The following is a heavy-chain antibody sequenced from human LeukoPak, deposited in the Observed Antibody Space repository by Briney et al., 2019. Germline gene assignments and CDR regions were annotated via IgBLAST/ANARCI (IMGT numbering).Heavy chain of an antibody. CDR3: ARVFRGYSYGPFDY. V-gene: IGHV4-59*01. D-gene: IGHD5-18*01. Sequence: SETLSLTCTVSGGSISSYYWSWIRQPPGKGLEWIGYIYSSGSTNYNPSLKSRVTVSVDTSKNQFSLKLSSVTAADTAVYYCARVFRGYSYGPFDYWGQGTLVTVSS. CDR1: GGSISSYY. J-gene: IGHJ4*02. CDR2: IYSSGST.